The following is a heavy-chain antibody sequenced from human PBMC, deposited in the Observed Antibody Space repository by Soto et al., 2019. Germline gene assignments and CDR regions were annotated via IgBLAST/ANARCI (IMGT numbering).Heavy chain of an antibody. D-gene: IGHD3-3*01. J-gene: IGHJ5*02. Sequence: QLQLQESGPGLVKPSETLSLTCTVSGGSISSSSYYWGWIRQPPGKGLEWIGSIYYSGSTYYNPSLKSRVTMSVDTSKNQYSLKLSSVTDADTAVYYCARQAVTIFGVVRWANLGWFDPWGQGTLVTVSS. CDR3: ARQAVTIFGVVRWANLGWFDP. CDR2: IYYSGST. V-gene: IGHV4-39*01. CDR1: GGSISSSSYY.